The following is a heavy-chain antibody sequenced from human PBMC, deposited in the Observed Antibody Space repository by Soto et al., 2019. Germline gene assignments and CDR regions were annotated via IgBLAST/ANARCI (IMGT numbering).Heavy chain of an antibody. Sequence: SETLSLTCTVSGGSISSYYWSWIRQPPGKGLEWIGYIYYSGSTDYNPSLKSRVTISVDTSKNQFSLELSSVTAADTAVYYCARGSGITAAGLAPPKYWGQGTLVTVSS. D-gene: IGHD1-20*01. CDR1: GGSISSYY. V-gene: IGHV4-59*01. J-gene: IGHJ4*02. CDR2: IYYSGST. CDR3: ARGSGITAAGLAPPKY.